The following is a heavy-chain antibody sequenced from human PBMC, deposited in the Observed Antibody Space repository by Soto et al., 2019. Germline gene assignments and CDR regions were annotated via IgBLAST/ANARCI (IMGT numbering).Heavy chain of an antibody. J-gene: IGHJ4*02. V-gene: IGHV3-33*01. CDR2: IWYDGSNK. CDR1: GFTFSSYG. Sequence: QVQLVESGGGVVQPGRSLRLSCAASGFTFSSYGMHWVRQAPGKGLEWVAVIWYDGSNKYYADSVKGRFTISRDNSKNTLYLQMNSLRDEDTAVYYCARSGSQFYFDYWGQGTLVTVSS. CDR3: ARSGSQFYFDY. D-gene: IGHD1-26*01.